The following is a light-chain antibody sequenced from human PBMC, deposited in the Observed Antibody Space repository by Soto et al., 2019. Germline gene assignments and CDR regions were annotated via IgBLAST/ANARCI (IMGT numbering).Light chain of an antibody. V-gene: IGLV2-8*01. J-gene: IGLJ1*01. Sequence: QSVLTQPPSASGSPGQSVTISCTGTTSDVGGYNHVSWYQQYPGKAPKLMIYDVSKRPSGVPDRFSGSKSGNTASLTVSGLQDEDEADYYCNSYASSDNYVFGTGTKVTVL. CDR2: DVS. CDR1: TSDVGGYNH. CDR3: NSYASSDNYV.